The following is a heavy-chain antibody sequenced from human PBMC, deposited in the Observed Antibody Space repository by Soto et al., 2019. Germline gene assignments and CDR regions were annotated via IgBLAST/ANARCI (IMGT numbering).Heavy chain of an antibody. CDR2: ISESGTII. CDR3: ATLPWGGDILNTRSRRGPLLPLAIFDS. J-gene: IGHJ4*02. Sequence: LRLSCAASGITFRDSYMSWIRQAPGKGLEWISFISESGTIIYYADSVRGRFTISRDNAKDSLFLQMNSLRAEDTAVYYCATLPWGGDILNTRSRRGPLLPLAIFDSWGQGTLVTVSS. D-gene: IGHD2-21*02. CDR1: GITFRDSY. V-gene: IGHV3-11*01.